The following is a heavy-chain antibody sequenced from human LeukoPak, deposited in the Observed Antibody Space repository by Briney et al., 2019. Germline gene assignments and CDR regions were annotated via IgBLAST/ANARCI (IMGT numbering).Heavy chain of an antibody. D-gene: IGHD2-2*01. J-gene: IGHJ4*02. V-gene: IGHV3-48*03. CDR2: ISSSGSTI. CDR3: ARVSCSSTSCYLIASYYFDY. Sequence: PGGSLRLSCAASGFTFSSYEMNWVRQAPGKGLEWVSYISSSGSTIYYADSVKGRFTISRDNAKNSLYLQMNSLRAEDTAVYYCARVSCSSTSCYLIASYYFDYWGQGTLVTVSS. CDR1: GFTFSSYE.